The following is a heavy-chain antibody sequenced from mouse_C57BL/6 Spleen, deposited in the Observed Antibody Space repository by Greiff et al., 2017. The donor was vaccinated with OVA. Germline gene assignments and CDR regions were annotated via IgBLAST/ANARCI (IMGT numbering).Heavy chain of an antibody. CDR3: AREGDGTFDY. CDR2: IYPGRGST. D-gene: IGHD2-1*01. CDR1: GYTFTSSW. V-gene: IGHV1-55*01. J-gene: IGHJ2*01. Sequence: QVQLQQPGAELVKPGASVKMSCKASGYTFTSSWLTWVKQRPGQGLEWIGDIYPGRGSTNYNEKFKSKATLTVDTSSSTAYMQLSSLTSEDSAVYYCAREGDGTFDYWGQGTTLTVSS.